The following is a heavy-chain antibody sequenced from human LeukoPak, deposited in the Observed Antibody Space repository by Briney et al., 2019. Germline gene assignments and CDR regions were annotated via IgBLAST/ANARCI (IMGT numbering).Heavy chain of an antibody. V-gene: IGHV4-34*01. CDR2: INHSGST. D-gene: IGHD5-12*01. Sequence: SETLSLTCAVYGGSFSGYYWSRIRQPPGKGLEWIGEINHSGSTNYNPSLKSRVTISVDTSKNQFSLKLSSVTAADTAVYYCARGRARMTRAYFDYWGQGTLVTVSS. CDR1: GGSFSGYY. CDR3: ARGRARMTRAYFDY. J-gene: IGHJ4*02.